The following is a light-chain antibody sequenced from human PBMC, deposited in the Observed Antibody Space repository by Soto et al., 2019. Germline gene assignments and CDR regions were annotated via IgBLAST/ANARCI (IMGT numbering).Light chain of an antibody. CDR3: LQHSTYPAT. J-gene: IGKJ4*01. Sequence: IVLTQSPDTISLSPGDRATLSCRASQSVSSNYVAWYQQKPGQAPRLLTHGSSSRATGIPDRFSGRGFGTDFTLVISRLEPEDFAVYYCLQHSTYPATFGGGTTVEIK. CDR2: GSS. V-gene: IGKV3-20*01. CDR1: QSVSSNY.